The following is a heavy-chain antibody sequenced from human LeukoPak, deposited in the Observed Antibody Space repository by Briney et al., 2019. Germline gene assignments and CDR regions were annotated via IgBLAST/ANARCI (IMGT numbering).Heavy chain of an antibody. Sequence: GGSLRLSCAASGFTFSSYSMNWVRQAPGKGLEWDSYISSGSRTIYYADSVRGRFTMSRDNAKNSRYLQMNSLRAEDTAVYYCARESISGHRDFDYWGQGALVTVSS. J-gene: IGHJ4*02. CDR1: GFTFSSYS. D-gene: IGHD1-26*01. V-gene: IGHV3-48*01. CDR3: ARESISGHRDFDY. CDR2: ISSGSRTI.